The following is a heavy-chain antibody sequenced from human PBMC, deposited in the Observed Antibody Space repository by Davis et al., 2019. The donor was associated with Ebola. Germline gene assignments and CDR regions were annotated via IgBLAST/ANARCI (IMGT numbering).Heavy chain of an antibody. Sequence: GGSLRLSCAASGFTFSSYSMNWVRQAPGKGLEWVSSISSSSSYIYYADSVKGRFTISRDNAKNSLYLQMNSLRAEDTAVYYCARRSEGSDWLIDYWGQGTLVTVSS. D-gene: IGHD2-21*02. CDR1: GFTFSSYS. J-gene: IGHJ4*02. CDR2: ISSSSSYI. CDR3: ARRSEGSDWLIDY. V-gene: IGHV3-21*01.